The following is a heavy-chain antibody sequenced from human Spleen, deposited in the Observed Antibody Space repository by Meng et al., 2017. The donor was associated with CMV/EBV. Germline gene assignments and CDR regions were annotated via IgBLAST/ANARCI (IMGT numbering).Heavy chain of an antibody. V-gene: IGHV3-48*03. J-gene: IGHJ6*02. CDR3: ARLGLYHYYAMDV. CDR1: SFTFSSYE. Sequence: GGSLRLSCAASSFTFSSYEMNWVRQGPGKGLEWVSYISSRGSTIYYADSVKGRFTISRDDATNSLYLQMNSLRVEDTAVYYCARLGLYHYYAMDVWGQGTTVIVSS. CDR2: ISSRGSTI.